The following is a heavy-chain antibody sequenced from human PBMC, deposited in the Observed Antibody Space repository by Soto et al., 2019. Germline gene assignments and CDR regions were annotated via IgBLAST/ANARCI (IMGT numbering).Heavy chain of an antibody. Sequence: PSETLSLTCTVSGGSISSGGYYWSWIRQHPGKGLEWSGYIYYSGSTYYNPSLKSRVTISVDTSKNQFSLKLSSVTAADTAVYYCARGRTSSPTPGDYWGQGTLVTVSS. CDR1: GGSISSGGYY. J-gene: IGHJ4*02. D-gene: IGHD2-2*01. CDR2: IYYSGST. CDR3: ARGRTSSPTPGDY. V-gene: IGHV4-31*03.